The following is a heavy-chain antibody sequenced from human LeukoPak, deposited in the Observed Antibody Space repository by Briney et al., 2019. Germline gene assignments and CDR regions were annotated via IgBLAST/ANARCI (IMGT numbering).Heavy chain of an antibody. V-gene: IGHV3-21*01. J-gene: IGHJ3*02. Sequence: PGGSLRLSCAASGFTFSSYGMNWVRQAPGKGLEWVSSISSSSSYIYYADSVKGRFTISRDNAKNSLYLQMNSLRAEDTAVYYCARGWYYYDSSGYYGDAFDIWGQGTMVTVSS. CDR3: ARGWYYYDSSGYYGDAFDI. CDR2: ISSSSSYI. CDR1: GFTFSSYG. D-gene: IGHD3-22*01.